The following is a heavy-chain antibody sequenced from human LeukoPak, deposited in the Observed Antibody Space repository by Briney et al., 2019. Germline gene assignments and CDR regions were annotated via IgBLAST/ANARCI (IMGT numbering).Heavy chain of an antibody. CDR3: ARGSVSIEY. CDR1: GGSFSGYY. J-gene: IGHJ4*02. Sequence: SETLSLTCAVYGGSFSGYYWSWIRQPPGKGLEWIGEINHSGSTNYNPSLKSRVTISVDTSKNQFSLKVSSVTAADTAVYYCARGSVSIEYWGQGTLVTVSS. V-gene: IGHV4-34*01. CDR2: INHSGST. D-gene: IGHD2-2*01.